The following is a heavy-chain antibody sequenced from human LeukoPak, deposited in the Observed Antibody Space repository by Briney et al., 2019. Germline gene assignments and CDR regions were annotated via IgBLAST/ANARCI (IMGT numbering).Heavy chain of an antibody. CDR1: GFTFSSYA. J-gene: IGHJ4*02. D-gene: IGHD3-16*02. CDR2: ISGSGGST. V-gene: IGHV3-23*01. CDR3: TTDQLGYYDYVWGSYRYTVGNY. Sequence: GGSLRLSCAASGFTFSSYAMSWVRQAPGKGLEWVSAISGSGGSTYYADSVKGRFTISRDNSKNTLYLQMNSLRAEDTAVYYCTTDQLGYYDYVWGSYRYTVGNYWGQGTPVTVSS.